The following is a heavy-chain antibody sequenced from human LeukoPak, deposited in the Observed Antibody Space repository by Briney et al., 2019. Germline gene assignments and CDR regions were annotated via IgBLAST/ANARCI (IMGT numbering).Heavy chain of an antibody. D-gene: IGHD3-3*01. CDR1: GFTFSSYA. CDR2: ISYDGSNK. CDR3: ARGAQAYYDFWSGYSIVHDY. J-gene: IGHJ4*02. V-gene: IGHV3-30-3*01. Sequence: PGGSLRLSCAASGFTFSSYAMHWVRQAPGKGLGWVAVISYDGSNKYYADSVKGRFTISRDNSKNTLYLQMNSLRAADTAVYYCARGAQAYYDFWSGYSIVHDYWGQGTLVTVSS.